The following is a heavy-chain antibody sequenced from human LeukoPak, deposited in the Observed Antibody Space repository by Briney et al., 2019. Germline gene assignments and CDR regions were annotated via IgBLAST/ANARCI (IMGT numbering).Heavy chain of an antibody. CDR2: INAYNGNT. D-gene: IGHD6-13*01. J-gene: IGHJ4*02. CDR3: AGGPRAAADDY. CDR1: GYTFTSYG. Sequence: ASVKVSCKASGYTFTSYGISWVRQAPGQRPEWMGWINAYNGNTKYSQKFQDRVTITRDTSASTAYMELTNLTSEDTAVYYCAGGPRAAADDYWGQGSLVTVSS. V-gene: IGHV1-3*01.